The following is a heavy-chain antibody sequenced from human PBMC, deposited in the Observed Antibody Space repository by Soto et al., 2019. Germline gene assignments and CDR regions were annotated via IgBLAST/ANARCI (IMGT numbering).Heavy chain of an antibody. CDR3: GRRPKSGSFHYYGVDV. J-gene: IGHJ6*02. CDR2: IYYTGST. V-gene: IGHV4-39*01. D-gene: IGHD1-26*01. Sequence: PSETLSLTCTVSGGSIRSSSYYWDWIRQPPGKGLERIGHIYYTGSTYYIPSLKSRVTISIDTSKNQFSLNLSSVTATDTAVYYCGRRPKSGSFHYYGVDVWGQGTTVTVSS. CDR1: GGSIRSSSYY.